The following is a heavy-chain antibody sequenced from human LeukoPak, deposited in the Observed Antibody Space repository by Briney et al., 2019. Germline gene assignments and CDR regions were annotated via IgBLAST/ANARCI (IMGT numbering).Heavy chain of an antibody. D-gene: IGHD6-6*01. Sequence: SETLPLTCTVSGGSLSSYYWSWLRQPPGKGLEWIGYIYYSGSTNYNPSLKSRVTISVDTSKNQFSLKLSSVTAADTAVYYCARRSSSLDYWGQGTLVTVSS. J-gene: IGHJ4*02. CDR1: GGSLSSYY. CDR3: ARRSSSLDY. CDR2: IYYSGST. V-gene: IGHV4-59*08.